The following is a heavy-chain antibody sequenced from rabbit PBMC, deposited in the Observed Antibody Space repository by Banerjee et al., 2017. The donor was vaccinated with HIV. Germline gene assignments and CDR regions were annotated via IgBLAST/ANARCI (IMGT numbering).Heavy chain of an antibody. CDR3: ARTNAGGNYYFNL. Sequence: QEQLVESGGGLVQPEGSLTLTCKASGFTLSSYWMWWVRQAPGKGLEWIACIGAGSSGTTYYASWAKGRFTISKTSSTTVTLQMTSLTAADTATYFCARTNAGGNYYFNLWGQGTLVTVS. CDR2: IGAGSSGTT. CDR1: GFTLSSYW. V-gene: IGHV1S45*01. J-gene: IGHJ4*01. D-gene: IGHD4-2*01.